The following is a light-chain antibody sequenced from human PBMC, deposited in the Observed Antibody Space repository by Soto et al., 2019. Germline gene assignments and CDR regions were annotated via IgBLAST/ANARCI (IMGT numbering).Light chain of an antibody. CDR2: VAS. Sequence: EIVLTQSPGTLSLSPGERATLSCRASQSVSSSYLAWYQQKPGQAPRLLIYVASSRATGIPDRFSGSGSGTDCTLTISRLEPEDFAVYYCQQYGSAYTFGQGTKLEIK. CDR1: QSVSSSY. J-gene: IGKJ2*01. CDR3: QQYGSAYT. V-gene: IGKV3-20*01.